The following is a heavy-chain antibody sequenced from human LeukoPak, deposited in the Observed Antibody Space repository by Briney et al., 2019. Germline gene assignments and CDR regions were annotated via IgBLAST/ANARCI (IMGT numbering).Heavy chain of an antibody. CDR1: GFTFSSYA. J-gene: IGHJ1*01. D-gene: IGHD4-11*01. Sequence: GGSLRLSCAASGFTFSSYAMSWVRQAPGKGLEWVSAISGSGGSTYYADSVKGRFIISRDNAKNSVYLQMNSLGADDTAVYYCATYSILNAREFRYWGQGTLVTVTS. V-gene: IGHV3-23*01. CDR2: ISGSGGST. CDR3: ATYSILNAREFRY.